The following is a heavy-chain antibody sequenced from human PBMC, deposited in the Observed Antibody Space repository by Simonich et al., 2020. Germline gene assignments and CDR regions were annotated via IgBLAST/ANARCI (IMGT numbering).Heavy chain of an antibody. CDR3: ARWGGSYYSNFDY. Sequence: GGSRRLSCAASGFTFRSYWMHWVRQAPGKGLVWVSRITSDGSSTSYEDSVKGRFTISRDNAKNTLYLQMNSLRAEDTAVYYCARWGGSYYSNFDYWGQGTLVTVSS. J-gene: IGHJ4*02. D-gene: IGHD1-26*01. CDR1: GFTFRSYW. V-gene: IGHV3-74*01. CDR2: ITSDGSST.